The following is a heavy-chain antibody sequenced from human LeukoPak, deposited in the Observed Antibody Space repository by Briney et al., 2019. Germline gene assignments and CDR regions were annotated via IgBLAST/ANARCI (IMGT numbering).Heavy chain of an antibody. V-gene: IGHV4-34*01. CDR3: VRGKWALLSHYWCFDL. Sequence: SETLSLTCAVYGGSFSGYYWSWIRQPPGKGLEWIGEINHSGSTNYNPSLKSRVTISVDTSKNQFSLKLSSVTAADTAVYYCVRGKWALLSHYWCFDLWGRGTLVTVSS. D-gene: IGHD2/OR15-2a*01. CDR2: INHSGST. J-gene: IGHJ2*01. CDR1: GGSFSGYY.